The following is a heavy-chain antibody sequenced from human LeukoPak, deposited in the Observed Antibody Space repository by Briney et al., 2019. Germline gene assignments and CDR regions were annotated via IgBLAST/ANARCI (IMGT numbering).Heavy chain of an antibody. CDR2: ISSSSSYI. Sequence: GGSLRLSCAASGFTFSTYSMNWVRQAPGKGLEWVSSISSSSSYIYYADSVKGRFTISRDNAKNSLYLQMNSLRAEDTAVYYCARGAYSGYYYFDYWGQGTLVTVSS. J-gene: IGHJ4*02. V-gene: IGHV3-21*01. D-gene: IGHD1-26*01. CDR3: ARGAYSGYYYFDY. CDR1: GFTFSTYS.